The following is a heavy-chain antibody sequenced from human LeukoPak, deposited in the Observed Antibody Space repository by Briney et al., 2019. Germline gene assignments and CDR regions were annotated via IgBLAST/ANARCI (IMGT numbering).Heavy chain of an antibody. Sequence: PSETLSLTCAVYGGSFSGYYWSWIRQPPGKGLEWIGEINHSGSTNYNPSLKSRVTISVDTSKNQFSLKLSSVTAADTAVYYCAREDKKIQYSGSYYGYWGQGTLVTVSS. D-gene: IGHD1-26*01. CDR1: GGSFSGYY. J-gene: IGHJ4*02. CDR2: INHSGST. V-gene: IGHV4-34*01. CDR3: AREDKKIQYSGSYYGY.